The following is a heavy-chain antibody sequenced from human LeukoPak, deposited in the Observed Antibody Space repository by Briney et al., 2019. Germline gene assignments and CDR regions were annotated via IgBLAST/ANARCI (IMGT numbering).Heavy chain of an antibody. Sequence: SGGSLRLSCAAAGFTFSSYAMSWVRQAPGKGLEWVSAISGSGGSTYYADSVKGRFTISRDNSKNTLYLQMNSLRAEDTAVYYCAKADGSIAALFDYWGQGTLVTVSS. CDR1: GFTFSSYA. CDR3: AKADGSIAALFDY. V-gene: IGHV3-23*01. D-gene: IGHD6-6*01. J-gene: IGHJ4*02. CDR2: ISGSGGST.